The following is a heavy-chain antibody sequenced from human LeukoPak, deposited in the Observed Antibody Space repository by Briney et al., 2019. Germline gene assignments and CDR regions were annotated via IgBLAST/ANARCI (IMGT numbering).Heavy chain of an antibody. CDR1: GGSFSGYY. Sequence: PSETLSLTCAVYGGSFSGYYWSWIRQPPGKGLEWIGEINHSGSTNYNPSLKSRVTISVDTSKNQFSLKLSSVTAADTAVYYCARQMAYYYVYWGQGTLVTVSS. CDR3: ARQMAYYYVY. D-gene: IGHD3-22*01. V-gene: IGHV4-34*01. CDR2: INHSGST. J-gene: IGHJ4*02.